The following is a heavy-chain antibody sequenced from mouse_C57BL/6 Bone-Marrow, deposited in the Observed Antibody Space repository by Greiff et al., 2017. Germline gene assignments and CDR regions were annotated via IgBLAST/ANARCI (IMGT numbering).Heavy chain of an antibody. CDR2: IYPRSGYT. CDR3: PCGGSTSVVGRDY. J-gene: IGHJ2*01. V-gene: IGHV1-81*01. D-gene: IGHD1-1*01. CDR1: GYTFTSYG. Sequence: QVQLQQSGAELARPGASVKLSCKASGYTFTSYGMSWVKQRPGQGLEWIGEIYPRSGYTYYNEKFKGKATLTADKSSSTAYMELRSLTYEDSAVYAFPCGGSTSVVGRDYWGQGTTLTVSS.